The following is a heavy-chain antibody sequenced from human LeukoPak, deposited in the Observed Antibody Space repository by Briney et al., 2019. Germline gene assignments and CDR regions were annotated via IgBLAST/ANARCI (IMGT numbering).Heavy chain of an antibody. D-gene: IGHD3-22*01. CDR2: FDPEDGET. J-gene: IGHJ3*02. Sequence: GASVKVSCKVSGYTLTELSMHWVRQAPGKGLEWMGGFDPEDGETSYAQKFQGRVTMTEDTSTDTAYMELSSLRSEDTAVYYCATDLSRNRIDYYDSSGYKNAFDIWGQGTMVTVSS. CDR1: GYTLTELS. CDR3: ATDLSRNRIDYYDSSGYKNAFDI. V-gene: IGHV1-24*01.